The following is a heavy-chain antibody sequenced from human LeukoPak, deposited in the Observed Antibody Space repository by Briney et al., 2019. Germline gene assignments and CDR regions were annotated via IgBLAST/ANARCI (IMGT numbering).Heavy chain of an antibody. V-gene: IGHV3-23*01. D-gene: IGHD3-3*01. CDR1: GFTFSSYA. Sequence: PGGSLRLSCAASGFTFSSYAMSWVRQAPGKGLEWVSAISGSGGSTYYADSVKGRFTISRDNSKNTLYLQMNSLRAEDTAVYYCAKGDYDFWSGYYIVYWGQGTLVTVSS. CDR3: AKGDYDFWSGYYIVY. J-gene: IGHJ4*02. CDR2: ISGSGGST.